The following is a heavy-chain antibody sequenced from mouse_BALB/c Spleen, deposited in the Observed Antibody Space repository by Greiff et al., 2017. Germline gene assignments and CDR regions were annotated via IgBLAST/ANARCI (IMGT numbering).Heavy chain of an antibody. Sequence: VQLQQSGAELVRPGALVKLSCKASGFNIKDYYMHWVKQRPEQGLEWIGWIDPENGNTIYDPKFQGKASITADTSSNTAYLQLSSLTSEDTAVYYCARNYYGSSYGGTWFAYWGQGTLVTVSA. CDR3: ARNYYGSSYGGTWFAY. J-gene: IGHJ3*01. V-gene: IGHV14-1*02. D-gene: IGHD1-1*01. CDR1: GFNIKDYY. CDR2: IDPENGNT.